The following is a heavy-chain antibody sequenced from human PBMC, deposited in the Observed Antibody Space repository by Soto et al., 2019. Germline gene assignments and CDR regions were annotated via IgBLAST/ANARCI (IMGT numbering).Heavy chain of an antibody. V-gene: IGHV1-18*01. D-gene: IGHD5-18*01. CDR1: GYTFTSYG. Sequence: ASVKVSCKASGYTFTSYGISWVRQAPGQGLEWMGWISAYNGNTNYAQKLQGRVTMTTDTSTSTAYMELRSLRSDDTAVYYCARDVGYSYGKYYYYYGMDVWGQGTTVTVSS. J-gene: IGHJ6*02. CDR2: ISAYNGNT. CDR3: ARDVGYSYGKYYYYYGMDV.